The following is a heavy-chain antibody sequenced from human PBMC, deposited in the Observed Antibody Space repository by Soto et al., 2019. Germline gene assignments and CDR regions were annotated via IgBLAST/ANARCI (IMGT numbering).Heavy chain of an antibody. CDR1: GGSISSSSYY. CDR2: IYYSGST. Sequence: ETLSLTCTVSGGSISSSSYYWGWIRQPPGKGLEWIGSIYYSGSTYYNPSLKSRVTISVDTSKNQFSLKLSSVTAADTAVYYCARHPDYDFWSGSFFDYWGQGTLVTVSS. D-gene: IGHD3-3*01. V-gene: IGHV4-39*01. CDR3: ARHPDYDFWSGSFFDY. J-gene: IGHJ4*02.